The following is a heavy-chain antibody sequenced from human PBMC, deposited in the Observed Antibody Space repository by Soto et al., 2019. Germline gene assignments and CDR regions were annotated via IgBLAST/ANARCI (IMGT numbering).Heavy chain of an antibody. V-gene: IGHV4-28*01. CDR3: AIKNGVLDAFDI. J-gene: IGHJ3*02. CDR2: IYYSGST. CDR1: GYSIRSSNW. D-gene: IGHD4-17*01. Sequence: QVQLQESGPGLVKPSDTLSHTCAVSGYSIRSSNWWGWIRQPPGKGLEWIGYIYYSGSTYYNPSRKSLVTVSVDTSKNQFSLKLSSVTAVDTAVYYCAIKNGVLDAFDIWGQGTMVTVSS.